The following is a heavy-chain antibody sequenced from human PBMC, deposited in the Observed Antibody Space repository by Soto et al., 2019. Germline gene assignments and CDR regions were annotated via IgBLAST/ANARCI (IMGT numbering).Heavy chain of an antibody. CDR1: GFTFSSYA. Sequence: GASVKVSCAASGFTFSSYAMSWVRQAPGKGLEWVSAISGSGGSTYYADSVKGRFTISRDNSKNTLYLQMNSLRAEDTAVYYCARQLGSPAAAAQDYWGQGTLVTVSS. CDR3: ARQLGSPAAAAQDY. V-gene: IGHV3-23*01. J-gene: IGHJ4*02. D-gene: IGHD6-13*01. CDR2: ISGSGGST.